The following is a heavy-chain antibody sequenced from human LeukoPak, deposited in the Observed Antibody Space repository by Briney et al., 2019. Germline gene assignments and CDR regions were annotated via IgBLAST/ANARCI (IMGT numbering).Heavy chain of an antibody. J-gene: IGHJ4*02. V-gene: IGHV4-30-4*01. CDR3: ARGLIGLGYSSSWYPLRY. CDR1: GGSISSGDYY. Sequence: PSETLSLTCTVSGGSISSGDYYWSWIRQPPGKGLEWIGYIYYSGSTYYNPSLKSRVTISVDTSKNQFSLKLSSVTAADTAVYYCARGLIGLGYSSSWYPLRYWGQGTLVTVSS. D-gene: IGHD6-13*01. CDR2: IYYSGST.